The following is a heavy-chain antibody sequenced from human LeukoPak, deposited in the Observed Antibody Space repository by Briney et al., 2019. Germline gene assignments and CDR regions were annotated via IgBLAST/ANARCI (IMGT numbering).Heavy chain of an antibody. CDR2: ISYDESNK. J-gene: IGHJ6*02. D-gene: IGHD2-15*01. Sequence: PGGSLRLSCAASGFTFSSYTIHWVRQAPGKGLEWVAVISYDESNKYYADSVKGRFTISRDNSKNTLYLQMNSLRAEDTAVYYCARDLYVGYCSGGSCSSGMDVWGQGTTVTVSS. V-gene: IGHV3-30-3*01. CDR3: ARDLYVGYCSGGSCSSGMDV. CDR1: GFTFSSYT.